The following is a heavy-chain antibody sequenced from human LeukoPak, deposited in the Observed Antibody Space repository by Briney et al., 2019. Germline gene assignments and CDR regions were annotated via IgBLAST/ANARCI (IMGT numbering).Heavy chain of an antibody. J-gene: IGHJ4*02. CDR3: ARGFYRSFVDY. CDR1: GFTFSSYW. CDR2: INSDGSST. V-gene: IGHV3-74*01. D-gene: IGHD2-15*01. Sequence: PGGSLRLSCAASGFTFSSYWMHWVRQAPGKGLVWVSRINSDGSSTSYADSVKGRFTISRDNAKNTLYLQMNSLGAEDTAVYYCARGFYRSFVDYWGQGTLVTVSS.